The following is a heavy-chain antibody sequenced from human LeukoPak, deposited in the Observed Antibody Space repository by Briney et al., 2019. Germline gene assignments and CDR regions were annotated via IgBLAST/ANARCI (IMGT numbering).Heavy chain of an antibody. CDR1: GFTFSSYS. Sequence: GGSLRLSCAASGFTFSSYSMNWVRQAPGKGLEWVSSISSSSSYIYYADSVKGRFTISRDNAKNSLYLQMNSLRAEDTAVYYGESGPVAGTGLHAYWGQGTLVTVSS. V-gene: IGHV3-21*01. D-gene: IGHD6-19*01. J-gene: IGHJ4*02. CDR2: ISSSSSYI. CDR3: ESGPVAGTGLHAY.